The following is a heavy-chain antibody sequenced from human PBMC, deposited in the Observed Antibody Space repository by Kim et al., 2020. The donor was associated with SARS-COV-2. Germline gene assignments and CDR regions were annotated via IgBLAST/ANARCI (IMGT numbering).Heavy chain of an antibody. V-gene: IGHV5-51*01. D-gene: IGHD3-22*01. Sequence: PAFQGQVTISADKSINTAYLQWSSLRASDTAMYYCARRYYDSSGFEYFDYWGQGTLVTVSS. J-gene: IGHJ4*02. CDR3: ARRYYDSSGFEYFDY.